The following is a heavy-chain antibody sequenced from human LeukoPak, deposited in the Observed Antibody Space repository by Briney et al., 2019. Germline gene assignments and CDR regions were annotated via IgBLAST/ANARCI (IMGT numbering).Heavy chain of an antibody. Sequence: SETLSLTCAVSGSSISSADYWGWIRQPPGKGLEWIGSIYHSGTTYYNPSLKSRVTISVDTSKNQFSLQLSSVTAADTAIYYCARESVAAGTRWFDYWGQGTLVTVSS. J-gene: IGHJ4*02. CDR3: ARESVAAGTRWFDY. V-gene: IGHV4-38-2*02. CDR1: GSSISSADY. CDR2: IYHSGTT. D-gene: IGHD6-13*01.